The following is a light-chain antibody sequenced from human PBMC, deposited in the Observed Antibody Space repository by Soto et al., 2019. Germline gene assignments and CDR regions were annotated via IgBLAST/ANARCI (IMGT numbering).Light chain of an antibody. V-gene: IGKV3-20*01. CDR2: GTS. J-gene: IGKJ1*01. Sequence: EIVLTQSPGTLSLSPGDRATLSCRASQSVGSNYLGWYQQKPGQTPRLLIYGTSNRATGIPDRFSGSGFGTDFTLTISRLEPEDFAVYYCQQYSNSPPWTFGQGTKVEIK. CDR1: QSVGSNY. CDR3: QQYSNSPPWT.